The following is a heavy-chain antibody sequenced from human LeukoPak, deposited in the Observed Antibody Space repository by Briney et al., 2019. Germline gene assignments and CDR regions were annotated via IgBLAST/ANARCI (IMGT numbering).Heavy chain of an antibody. D-gene: IGHD5-24*01. CDR3: ARHERDASLDHALDI. CDR2: IYYSGST. CDR1: GGSISSYY. V-gene: IGHV4-59*08. Sequence: AETLSLTCTVSGGSISSYYWSWIRQSPGKGLEWIGYIYYSGSTSYNPSLKSPVTILVDTSKNQFSLKLSSVTAADTAVYYCARHERDASLDHALDIWGQVPVATVSS. J-gene: IGHJ3*02.